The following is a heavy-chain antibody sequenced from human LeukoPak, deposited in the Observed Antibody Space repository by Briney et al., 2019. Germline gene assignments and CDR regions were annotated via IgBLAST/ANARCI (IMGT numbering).Heavy chain of an antibody. J-gene: IGHJ4*02. V-gene: IGHV3-48*03. Sequence: PGGSLRLSCAASGFTFSSYEMNWVRQASGKGLEWVSYISSSGNTIYYADSVKGRFTISRDNAKNSLYLQMNSLRAEDTAVYYCAKEECSSTSCYYFDYWGQGTLVTVAS. CDR3: AKEECSSTSCYYFDY. D-gene: IGHD2-2*01. CDR2: ISSSGNTI. CDR1: GFTFSSYE.